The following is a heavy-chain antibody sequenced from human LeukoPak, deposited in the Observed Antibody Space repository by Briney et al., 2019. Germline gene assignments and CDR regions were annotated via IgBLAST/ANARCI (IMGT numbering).Heavy chain of an antibody. CDR1: GFTFSSYG. V-gene: IGHV3-33*06. D-gene: IGHD3-10*01. CDR3: AKEYDSGGYGAYFDY. J-gene: IGHJ4*02. CDR2: IWYEGNNK. Sequence: GTSLRLSCAASGFTFSSYGMHWVRQAPGKGLEWVALIWYEGNNKKYADSVKGRFTLSRDNSRNTLDLQMNSLGPEDTAVYYCAKEYDSGGYGAYFDYWGQGTLVTVSS.